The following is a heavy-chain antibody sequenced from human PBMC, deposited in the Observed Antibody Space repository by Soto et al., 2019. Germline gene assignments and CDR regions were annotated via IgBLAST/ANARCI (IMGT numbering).Heavy chain of an antibody. CDR2: VNPNSGGT. Sequence: ASVKVSCKASGHTFTSYYVNWVRQAPGQGLEWMGWVNPNSGGTHYAQRFQGRVSMTRDTSLSAVYMELRSLRRDDMAVYFCASDYVGVFLTLRPPKSTLFWGQGILLTVFS. CDR3: ASDYVGVFLTLRPPKSTLF. V-gene: IGHV1-2*02. CDR1: GHTFTSYY. D-gene: IGHD3-16*01. J-gene: IGHJ4*02.